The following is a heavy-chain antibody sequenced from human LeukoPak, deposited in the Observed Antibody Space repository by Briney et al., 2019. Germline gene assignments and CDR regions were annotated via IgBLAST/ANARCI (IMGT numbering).Heavy chain of an antibody. D-gene: IGHD6-13*01. CDR1: GGSFSGYY. J-gene: IGHJ5*02. CDR3: ATRPDIAATGPGWFDP. V-gene: IGHV4-34*01. Sequence: PSETLSLTCAVYGGSFSGYYWSWIRQPPGKGLEWIGEINHSGSTNYTSSLKSRVATSVDTSKNQFSLTVTSVTAADTAVYYCATRPDIAATGPGWFDPWGQGTLVTVSS. CDR2: INHSGST.